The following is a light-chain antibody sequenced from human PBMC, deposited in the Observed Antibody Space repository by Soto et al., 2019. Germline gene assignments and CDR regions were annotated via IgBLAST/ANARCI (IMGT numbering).Light chain of an antibody. Sequence: QAVVTQPPSVSGAPGQRVTISCTGSRSNIGAGYDVHWYQQLPGTAPKLLIYGNSNRPSGVPDRFSGSKSGTSASLAITGLQAEDEADYYCQSYDSSLSDLYVFGTGTKVTVL. V-gene: IGLV1-40*01. J-gene: IGLJ1*01. CDR2: GNS. CDR1: RSNIGAGYD. CDR3: QSYDSSLSDLYV.